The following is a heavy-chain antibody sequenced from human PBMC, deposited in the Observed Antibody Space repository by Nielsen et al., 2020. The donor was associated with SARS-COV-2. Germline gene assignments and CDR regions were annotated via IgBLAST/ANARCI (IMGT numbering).Heavy chain of an antibody. V-gene: IGHV3-53*05. CDR2: FYSGGTT. D-gene: IGHD6-13*01. J-gene: IGHJ4*02. Sequence: GGSLRLSCAASGFIVSSKYMNWVRQAPGKGLEWVSVFYSGGTTLYADSVKGRFIISRDNSRNTLYLQMNSLRPDDTAVYYCTKGAQLGDNWGQGTLVTVSS. CDR3: TKGAQLGDN. CDR1: GFIVSSKY.